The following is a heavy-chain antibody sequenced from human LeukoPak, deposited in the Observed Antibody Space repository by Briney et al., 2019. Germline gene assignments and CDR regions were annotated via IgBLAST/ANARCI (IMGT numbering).Heavy chain of an antibody. CDR2: ISGSGGNT. J-gene: IGHJ1*01. D-gene: IGHD6-19*01. CDR3: AKGAGQWLVPSEYFQY. Sequence: GGSLRLSCAASGFTFSSSAMTWVRLAPGKGLEWVSLISGSGGNTYYADSVKGRFTISRDNSKNTLYLQMNSLRAEDTAVYYCAKGAGQWLVPSEYFQYWGQGTLVTVSS. CDR1: GFTFSSSA. V-gene: IGHV3-23*01.